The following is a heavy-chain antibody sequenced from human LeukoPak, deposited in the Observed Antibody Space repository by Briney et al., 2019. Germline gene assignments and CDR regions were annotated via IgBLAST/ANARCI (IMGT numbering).Heavy chain of an antibody. Sequence: SETLSLTCAVSGVSISTSEWWIWVRQPPGQGLEWIGEIHRDGRTRYNPSLASRVTMSMDYSKNQFSLNVRFVTAADTAIYYCGKTDIYFNPIDYWGPGSLVTVSS. CDR3: GKTDIYFNPIDY. D-gene: IGHD3-9*01. V-gene: IGHV4-4*02. CDR2: IHRDGRT. J-gene: IGHJ4*02. CDR1: GVSISTSEW.